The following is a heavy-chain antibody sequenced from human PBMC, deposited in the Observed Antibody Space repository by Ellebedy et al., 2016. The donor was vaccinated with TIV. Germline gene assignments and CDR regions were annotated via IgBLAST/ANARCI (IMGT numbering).Heavy chain of an antibody. D-gene: IGHD3-10*01. CDR2: IFYSGST. CDR1: GGSISSISSSSYH. CDR3: ARYEGVTARLDY. J-gene: IGHJ4*02. V-gene: IGHV4-39*07. Sequence: MPSETLSLTCTVSGGSISSISSSSYHWGWIRQPPGKGLEWIGSIFYSGSTNYNPSLQSRVTISVDTSKNQFSLKLTSVTAADTAMYYCARYEGVTARLDYWGQGTLVTVSS.